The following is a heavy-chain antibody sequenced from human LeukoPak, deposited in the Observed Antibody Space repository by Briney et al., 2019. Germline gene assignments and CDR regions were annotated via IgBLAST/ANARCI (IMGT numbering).Heavy chain of an antibody. V-gene: IGHV3-30-3*01. Sequence: GGSLRLSCAASGFTFSSYAMHWVRQAPGKGLEWVAVISYDGSNNYYADSVKGRFTISRDNSKNTLCLQMNSLRAEDTAVYYCARDGRKVVPAAVGYWGQGTLVTVSS. CDR2: ISYDGSNN. D-gene: IGHD2-2*01. CDR1: GFTFSSYA. J-gene: IGHJ4*02. CDR3: ARDGRKVVPAAVGY.